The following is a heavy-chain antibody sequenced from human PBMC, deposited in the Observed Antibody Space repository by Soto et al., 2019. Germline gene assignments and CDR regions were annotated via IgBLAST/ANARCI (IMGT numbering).Heavy chain of an antibody. J-gene: IGHJ4*02. Sequence: PSETLSLTCAVSGGSISSGGYSWSWIRQPPGKGLEWNGYIYHSGSTYYNPSLKSRVTISVDRSKNQFSLKLSSVTAADTAVYYCAAGGGLPRYYWGQGTLVTVSS. CDR3: AAGGGLPRYY. CDR1: GGSISSGGYS. CDR2: IYHSGST. D-gene: IGHD5-12*01. V-gene: IGHV4-30-2*01.